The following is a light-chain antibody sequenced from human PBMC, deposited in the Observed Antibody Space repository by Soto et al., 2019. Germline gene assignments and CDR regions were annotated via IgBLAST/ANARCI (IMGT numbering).Light chain of an antibody. CDR3: SSYLGTHTLV. CDR2: EVS. J-gene: IGLJ2*01. Sequence: QSVLTQPPSASGSPGQSVTISCTGTSGDIGGYNYVSWYQQHTGKAPKLLIYEVSKRQSGVPDRCSGSKSGNTASLTVSGPQAEDEDDYYCSSYLGTHTLVFGGGTKVTFL. V-gene: IGLV2-8*01. CDR1: SGDIGGYNY.